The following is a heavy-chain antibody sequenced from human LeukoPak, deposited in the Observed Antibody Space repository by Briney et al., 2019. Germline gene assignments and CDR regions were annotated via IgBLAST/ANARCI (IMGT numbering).Heavy chain of an antibody. J-gene: IGHJ4*02. CDR2: IVVGSGNT. CDR3: AAAQSIAARGVQFDY. Sequence: SVTVSYKPSGLTFTNSAMQWVRQARGQRPEWIGWIVVGSGNTNYAQKFQERVTITRDMSTSTAYMELSSLRSEDTAVYYCAAAQSIAARGVQFDYWGQGTLVTVSS. V-gene: IGHV1-58*02. CDR1: GLTFTNSA. D-gene: IGHD6-6*01.